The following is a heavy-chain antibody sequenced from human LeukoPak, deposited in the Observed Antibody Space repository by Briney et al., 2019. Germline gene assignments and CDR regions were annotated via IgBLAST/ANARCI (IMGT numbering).Heavy chain of an antibody. J-gene: IGHJ6*02. CDR3: TTDGPDTAMVGYYYYGMDV. D-gene: IGHD5-18*01. V-gene: IGHV3-15*01. Sequence: GGSLRLSCAASGFTFSNAWMSWVRQAPGKGLEWVGRIKSKTDGGTTDYAAPVKGRFTISRGDSKNTLYLQMNSLKTEDTAVYYCTTDGPDTAMVGYYYYGMDVWGQGTTVTVSS. CDR1: GFTFSNAW. CDR2: IKSKTDGGTT.